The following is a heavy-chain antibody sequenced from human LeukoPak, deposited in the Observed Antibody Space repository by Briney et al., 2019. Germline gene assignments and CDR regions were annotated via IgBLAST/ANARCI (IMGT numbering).Heavy chain of an antibody. V-gene: IGHV1-8*03. Sequence: ASVKVSCKDSGYTFTSYDINWVRQATGQGLEWMGWMNPNSGNTGYAQKFQGRVTITRNTSISTAYMELRSLRSDDTAVYYCAREGIVATFDYWGQGTLVTVSS. CDR2: MNPNSGNT. D-gene: IGHD5-12*01. CDR1: GYTFTSYD. J-gene: IGHJ4*02. CDR3: AREGIVATFDY.